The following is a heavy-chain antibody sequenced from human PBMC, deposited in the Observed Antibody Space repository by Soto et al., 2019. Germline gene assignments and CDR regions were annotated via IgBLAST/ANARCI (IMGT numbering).Heavy chain of an antibody. CDR1: GGSITDSNYY. Sequence: SETLSLTCSVSGGSITDSNYYWAWVRQPPGKGLESIGSIYYSGNTYYNPSLKSRVTIFGFTSKNQFSLKLTSVSAADTAMYYCARRVDFWSGYYDFWGQGHLVTVSS. D-gene: IGHD3-3*01. CDR2: IYYSGNT. V-gene: IGHV4-39*01. CDR3: ARRVDFWSGYYDF. J-gene: IGHJ4*02.